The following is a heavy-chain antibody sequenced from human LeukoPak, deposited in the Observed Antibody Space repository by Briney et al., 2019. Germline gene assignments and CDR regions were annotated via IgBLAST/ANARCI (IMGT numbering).Heavy chain of an antibody. CDR3: ARDYLDY. V-gene: IGHV3-74*01. CDR1: GNYW. Sequence: PGGSLRLSCAASGNYWIHWVRQAPGKGLVWVSHINSDGSWTSYADSVKGRFTISKDNAKNTVYLQMNSLRAEDTAVYYCARDYLDYWGQGTLVTVSS. J-gene: IGHJ4*02. CDR2: INSDGSWT.